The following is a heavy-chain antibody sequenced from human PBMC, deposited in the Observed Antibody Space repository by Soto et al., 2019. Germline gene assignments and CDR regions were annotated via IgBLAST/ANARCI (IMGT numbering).Heavy chain of an antibody. Sequence: GVSRRLSCAAAGFTFTNHFLNSLLSDPKMRPCWVSSISSSSRFMTYADSVKGRFTISRDKAKTSLYLQMNGLRSGDTAVYFCARDSLRVMVTAVLTDALDLWRNGTMGTV. CDR3: ARDSLRVMVTAVLTDALDL. J-gene: IGHJ3*01. V-gene: IGHV3-21*01. CDR2: ISSSSRFM. D-gene: IGHD2-21*02. CDR1: GFTFTNHF.